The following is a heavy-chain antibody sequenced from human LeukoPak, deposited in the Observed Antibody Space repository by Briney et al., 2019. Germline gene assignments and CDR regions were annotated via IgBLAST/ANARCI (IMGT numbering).Heavy chain of an antibody. Sequence: SETLSLTCSVSGGSITGGGYYWTWIGQHPGKGLEWIGYIYYSGSTNYNPSLKSRVTISVDTSKNQFSLKLSSVTAADTAVYYCARGRVPFDPWGQGTLVTVSS. CDR2: IYYSGST. D-gene: IGHD2-2*01. CDR1: GGSITGGGYY. V-gene: IGHV4-61*08. J-gene: IGHJ5*02. CDR3: ARGRVPFDP.